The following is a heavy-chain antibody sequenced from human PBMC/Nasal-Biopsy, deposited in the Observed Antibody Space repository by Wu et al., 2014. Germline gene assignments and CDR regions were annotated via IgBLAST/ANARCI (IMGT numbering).Heavy chain of an antibody. D-gene: IGHD1-26*01. CDR2: IGSGYNI. Sequence: RLSCAASGFFSSYNMNWSASSGRAEWLAYIGSGYNIEYADSVRGRFTISRDNAKKSLSLQMNSLKAEDTAVYYCVTDSAWAFDFWGQGTLVTVSS. J-gene: IGHJ4*02. V-gene: IGHV3-48*03. CDR3: VTDSAWAFDF. CDR1: GFFSSYN.